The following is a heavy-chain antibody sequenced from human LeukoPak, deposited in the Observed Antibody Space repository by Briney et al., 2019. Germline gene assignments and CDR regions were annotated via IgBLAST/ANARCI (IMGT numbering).Heavy chain of an antibody. Sequence: GGSLRLSCAASGFTFSGCAMSWVRQAPGKGLEWVSAISGSGGSTYYADSVKGRFTISRDNSKNTLYLQMNSLRAEDTAVYYCAKDLQWFIFDYWGQGTLVTVSS. CDR3: AKDLQWFIFDY. V-gene: IGHV3-23*01. CDR2: ISGSGGST. CDR1: GFTFSGCA. D-gene: IGHD3-22*01. J-gene: IGHJ4*02.